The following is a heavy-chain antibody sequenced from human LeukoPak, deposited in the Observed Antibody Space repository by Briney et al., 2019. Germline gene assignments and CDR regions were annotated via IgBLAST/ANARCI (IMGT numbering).Heavy chain of an antibody. J-gene: IGHJ4*02. Sequence: PGGSLRLSCAASGFTDSSNYMSWVRQAPGKGLEWVSVIYSGGSTYYADSVKGRFTISRDNSKNTLYVQMNSLRAEDTAVYYCATGSSVRPFDYWGQGTLVPVSS. CDR3: ATGSSVRPFDY. CDR1: GFTDSSNY. CDR2: IYSGGST. D-gene: IGHD3-10*01. V-gene: IGHV3-53*01.